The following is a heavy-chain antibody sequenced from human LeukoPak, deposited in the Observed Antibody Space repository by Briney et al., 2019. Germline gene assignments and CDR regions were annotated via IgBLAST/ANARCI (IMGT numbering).Heavy chain of an antibody. V-gene: IGHV4-59*01. J-gene: IGHJ4*02. CDR2: IFYSGGT. Sequence: SETLSLTCTVSGGSMNNYYWTWLRQPPGKGLQWIAYIFYSGGTNYNPSLRSRVTMSVDTSKNQFSLKLNSVTAPDTAVYYCARLRGNYFPDYWGQGTLVTVSS. D-gene: IGHD2/OR15-2a*01. CDR1: GGSMNNYY. CDR3: ARLRGNYFPDY.